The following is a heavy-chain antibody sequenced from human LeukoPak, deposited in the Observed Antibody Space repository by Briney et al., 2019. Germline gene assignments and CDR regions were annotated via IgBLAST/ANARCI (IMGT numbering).Heavy chain of an antibody. CDR1: GYTFTSYG. D-gene: IGHD3-10*01. Sequence: ASVKVSCKASGYTFTSYGISWVRQAPGQGLEWMGWISAYNGNTNYAQTLQGRVTMTTDISTSTAYMELRSLRSDDTPVYYCARAPRLLWFGELPPNFDYWGQGTLVTVSS. CDR2: ISAYNGNT. CDR3: ARAPRLLWFGELPPNFDY. V-gene: IGHV1-18*01. J-gene: IGHJ4*02.